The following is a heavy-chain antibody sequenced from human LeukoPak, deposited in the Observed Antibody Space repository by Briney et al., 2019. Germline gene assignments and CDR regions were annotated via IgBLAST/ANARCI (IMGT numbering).Heavy chain of an antibody. Sequence: SETLSLTCTVSGDSISNYYWSWIRQPAGKGLEWVGRIYTSGSTNYNPSLKSRVTMSVDTSKNQFSLKLSSVTAADTAVYYCARVSLVRGAPDYYFDYWGQGTLVTVSS. D-gene: IGHD3-10*01. CDR3: ARVSLVRGAPDYYFDY. CDR1: GDSISNYY. CDR2: IYTSGST. V-gene: IGHV4-4*07. J-gene: IGHJ4*02.